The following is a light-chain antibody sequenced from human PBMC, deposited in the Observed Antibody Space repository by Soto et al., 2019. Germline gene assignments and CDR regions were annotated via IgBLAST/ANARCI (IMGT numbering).Light chain of an antibody. Sequence: EIVMTQSPATLSVSPGERATLSCRASQSVSSNLAWYQQKPGQAPRLLIYGASTRATGIPARFSGSGSGTEFTLTISSLLSEDFALYYCQQYNNWPPWTFGQGTKVEIK. CDR3: QQYNNWPPWT. V-gene: IGKV3-15*01. J-gene: IGKJ1*01. CDR2: GAS. CDR1: QSVSSN.